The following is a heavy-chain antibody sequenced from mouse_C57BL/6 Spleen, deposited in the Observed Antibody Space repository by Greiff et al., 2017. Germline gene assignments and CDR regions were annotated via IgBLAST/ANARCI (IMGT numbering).Heavy chain of an antibody. D-gene: IGHD1-1*01. CDR1: GFTFSSYA. CDR3: ARDGSSQDDYAMDY. J-gene: IGHJ4*01. V-gene: IGHV5-4*01. Sequence: EVQLLESGAGLVKPGGSLKLSCAASGFTFSSYAMSWVRQTPEKRLEWVAAISDCGSYTYYPDNVKGRFTFSIDNAKNKLYMEMSNLKSEDTAMYYCARDGSSQDDYAMDYWGQGTSVTVSS. CDR2: ISDCGSYT.